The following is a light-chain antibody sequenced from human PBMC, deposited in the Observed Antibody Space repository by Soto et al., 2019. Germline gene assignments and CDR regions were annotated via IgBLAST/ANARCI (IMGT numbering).Light chain of an antibody. CDR3: HQYDNLQIN. CDR1: QDISNY. J-gene: IGKJ5*01. V-gene: IGKV1-33*01. CDR2: YAS. Sequence: DIQMTQSPSSLSASVGDRVTITCQASQDISNYLNWYQQKPGKAPKLLIYYASNLETGVPSRFSGSGSGTDFTYTISSLQPEDIAIYYCHQYDNLQINFGQGTRLESK.